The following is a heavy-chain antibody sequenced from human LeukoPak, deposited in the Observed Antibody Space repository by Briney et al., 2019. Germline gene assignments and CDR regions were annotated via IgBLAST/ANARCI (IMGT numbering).Heavy chain of an antibody. J-gene: IGHJ4*02. D-gene: IGHD2-8*01. CDR3: AKDTSIGRYCTNGVCSPFDY. Sequence: GGSLRLSCAASGFTFSTYTMTWVRQAPGKGLEWVSAISDTGATTYDADSVKGRFTISRDNSRSTLYLQMNSLRAEDTALYYCAKDTSIGRYCTNGVCSPFDYWGQGTLVTVSS. V-gene: IGHV3-23*01. CDR1: GFTFSTYT. CDR2: ISDTGATT.